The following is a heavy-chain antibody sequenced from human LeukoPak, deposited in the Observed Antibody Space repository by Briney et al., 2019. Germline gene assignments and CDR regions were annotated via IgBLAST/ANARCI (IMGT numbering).Heavy chain of an antibody. CDR3: AKDLRITMIVVVYYFDY. V-gene: IGHV3-23*01. Sequence: GGSLSLSGAASGLTFRGYAMSWVRQAPGKGLEWVSAISGSGGSTYYADSVKGRFTISRDNSKNTLYLQMNSLRAEDTAVYYCAKDLRITMIVVVYYFDYWGQGTLVTVSS. D-gene: IGHD3-22*01. CDR2: ISGSGGST. J-gene: IGHJ4*02. CDR1: GLTFRGYA.